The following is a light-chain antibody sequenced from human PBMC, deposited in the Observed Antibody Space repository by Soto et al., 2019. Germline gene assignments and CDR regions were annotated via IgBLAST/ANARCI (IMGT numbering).Light chain of an antibody. Sequence: QSALAQPASVSGSPGQSITISCTGSVSDVGSFGPVSWYQQHPGQVPKLIIYEGNRRPSGVSSRFSGSKSGNTASLTISGLQHEEEADYYCCSYVGARTYVFGAGTKVTV. CDR3: CSYVGARTYV. V-gene: IGLV2-23*01. CDR1: VSDVGSFGP. J-gene: IGLJ1*01. CDR2: EGN.